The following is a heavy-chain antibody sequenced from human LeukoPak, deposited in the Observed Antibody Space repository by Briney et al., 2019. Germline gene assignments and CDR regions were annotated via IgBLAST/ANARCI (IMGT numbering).Heavy chain of an antibody. D-gene: IGHD2/OR15-2a*01. J-gene: IGHJ3*02. Sequence: SETLSLTCAVYGGSFSGYYWSWIRQPPGKGLEWIGEVNHSRSTNYNPSLKSRVTISIDTSKNQFSLKLSSVTAADTAVYYCARAAPHLIGDAFDIWGQGTMVTVSS. CDR2: VNHSRST. V-gene: IGHV4-34*01. CDR3: ARAAPHLIGDAFDI. CDR1: GGSFSGYY.